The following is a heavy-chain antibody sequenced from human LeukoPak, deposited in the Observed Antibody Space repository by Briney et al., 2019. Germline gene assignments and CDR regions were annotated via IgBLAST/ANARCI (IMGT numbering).Heavy chain of an antibody. CDR3: VRLLRAAMAFGY. Sequence: SETLSLTCTVSGGSISSSSYYWGWIRQPPGKGLEWIGSIYYSGSTYYNPSLKSRVTISVDTSKNQFSLKLSSVTAADTAVYYCVRLLRAAMAFGYWGQGTLVTVSS. V-gene: IGHV4-39*01. CDR2: IYYSGST. CDR1: GGSISSSSYY. D-gene: IGHD5-18*01. J-gene: IGHJ4*02.